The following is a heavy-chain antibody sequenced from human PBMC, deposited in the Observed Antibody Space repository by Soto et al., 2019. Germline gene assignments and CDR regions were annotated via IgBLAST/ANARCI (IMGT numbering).Heavy chain of an antibody. CDR3: ARDLVAFGSGSYYKSYYYYGMDV. CDR2: INPNSGGT. D-gene: IGHD3-10*01. CDR1: GYTFTGYY. J-gene: IGHJ6*02. Sequence: ASVKVSCKASGYTFTGYYMHWVRQAPGQGLEWMGWINPNSGGTNYAQKFQGRVTMTRDTSISTAHMELSRLRSDDTAVYYCARDLVAFGSGSYYKSYYYYGMDVWGQGTTVTVSS. V-gene: IGHV1-2*02.